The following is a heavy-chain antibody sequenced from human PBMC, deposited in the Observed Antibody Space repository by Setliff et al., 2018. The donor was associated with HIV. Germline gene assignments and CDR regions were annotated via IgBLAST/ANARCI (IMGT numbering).Heavy chain of an antibody. Sequence: SETLSLTCTVYGGSFSNYYTNWIRQPPGKGLEWIGELSPSGTTRSNPSLQSRVTISLDTSNNQFSLKLTSVTAADTAMYYCAAFLVSPVTTQDYWGQGTPVTVSS. V-gene: IGHV4-34*01. D-gene: IGHD4-17*01. CDR1: GGSFSNYY. CDR3: AAFLVSPVTTQDY. J-gene: IGHJ4*02. CDR2: LSPSGTT.